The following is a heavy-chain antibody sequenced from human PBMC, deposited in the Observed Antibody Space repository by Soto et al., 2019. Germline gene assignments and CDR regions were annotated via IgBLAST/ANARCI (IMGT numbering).Heavy chain of an antibody. CDR2: INTDGSVT. CDR3: ARYGSGAGDY. V-gene: IGHV3-74*01. Sequence: EVQLVESGGGLVQPGGSLRLSCAASGFTFSSHWMYWVRQAPGKGLVWVSRINTDGSVTSYADSVKGRFTISRDNTKITLFLLMNSLRTEDTAVYYCARYGSGAGDYWGQGTLVTVSS. CDR1: GFTFSSHW. D-gene: IGHD6-19*01. J-gene: IGHJ4*02.